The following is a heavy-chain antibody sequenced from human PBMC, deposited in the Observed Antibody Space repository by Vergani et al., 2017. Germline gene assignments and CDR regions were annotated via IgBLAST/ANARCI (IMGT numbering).Heavy chain of an antibody. Sequence: QVQLQESGPGLVKPSETLSLTCTVSGCSISSYYWSWIRQPPGKGLEWIGYIYYSGSTNYNPSLKSRVTISVDTSKNQFSLKLSSVTAADTAVYYCARAPDYSWIFDYWGQGTLVTVSS. CDR1: GCSISSYY. CDR3: ARAPDYSWIFDY. J-gene: IGHJ4*02. V-gene: IGHV4-59*01. CDR2: IYYSGST. D-gene: IGHD4-11*01.